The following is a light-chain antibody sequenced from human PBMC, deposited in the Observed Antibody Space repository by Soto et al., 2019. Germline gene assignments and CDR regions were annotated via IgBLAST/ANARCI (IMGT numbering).Light chain of an antibody. CDR3: AAWDDSLNALV. CDR2: SNN. CDR1: SSNIGSNT. V-gene: IGLV1-44*01. J-gene: IGLJ1*01. Sequence: QSVLTQPPGACGTPGQRVTISCSGSSSNIGSNTVSWYQQVPGTAPKLLIYSNNQRPSGVPDRFSGSKSGTSASLATSGLQSEDEADYYCAAWDDSLNALVFGTGTKVTVL.